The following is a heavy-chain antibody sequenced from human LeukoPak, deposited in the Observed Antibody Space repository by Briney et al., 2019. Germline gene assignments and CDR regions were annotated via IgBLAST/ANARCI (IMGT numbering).Heavy chain of an antibody. Sequence: GGSLRLSCAASGFSFSNYGIHWVRQAPGKGLEWVAVISYDGSNKYYADSVKGRFTISRDNSKNTLYLQMNSLRAEDTAVYYCAKDREYGYSSGCPDYWGQGTLVTVSS. J-gene: IGHJ4*02. D-gene: IGHD6-19*01. V-gene: IGHV3-30*18. CDR1: GFSFSNYG. CDR3: AKDREYGYSSGCPDY. CDR2: ISYDGSNK.